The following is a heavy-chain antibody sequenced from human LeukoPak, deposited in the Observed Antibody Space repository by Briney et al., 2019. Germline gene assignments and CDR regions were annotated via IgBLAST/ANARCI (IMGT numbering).Heavy chain of an antibody. CDR3: ARDPLRDYVWGSYRYYYYYYTDV. Sequence: GGSLRLSCAASGFTFSSYWMSWVRQAPGKGLEWVANIKQDGSEKYYVDSVKGRFTISRDNAKNSLYLQMNSLRAEDTAVYYCARDPLRDYVWGSYRYYYYYYTDVWGKGTTVTVSS. J-gene: IGHJ6*03. CDR1: GFTFSSYW. V-gene: IGHV3-7*01. CDR2: IKQDGSEK. D-gene: IGHD3-16*02.